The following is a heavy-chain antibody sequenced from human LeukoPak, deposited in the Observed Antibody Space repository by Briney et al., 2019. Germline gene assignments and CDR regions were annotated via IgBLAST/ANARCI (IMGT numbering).Heavy chain of an antibody. CDR1: GDSISSGGYS. CDR3: AREAVAPYNWFDP. D-gene: IGHD6-19*01. CDR2: VYSSGSA. Sequence: SQTLSLTCAVSGDSISSGGYSWSWIRQPPGKGLEWFGYVYSSGSAYYNPSLKSRVTISVDTSKNQFSLKLSSVTAADTAVYYCAREAVAPYNWFDPWGQGTLVTVSS. V-gene: IGHV4-30-4*07. J-gene: IGHJ5*02.